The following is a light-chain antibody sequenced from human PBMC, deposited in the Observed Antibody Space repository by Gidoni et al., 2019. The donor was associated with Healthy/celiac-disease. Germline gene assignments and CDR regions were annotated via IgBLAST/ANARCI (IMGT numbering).Light chain of an antibody. CDR2: KDS. CDR1: VLAKKY. Sequence: SYELTQPSSVSVSPGQTARITCSGDVLAKKYARWVQQKPGQAPVLVIYKDSERPSGIPERFSGSSSGTTVTLTISGAQVEDEADYYCYYAADNNVVFGGGTKLTV. V-gene: IGLV3-27*01. CDR3: YYAADNNVV. J-gene: IGLJ2*01.